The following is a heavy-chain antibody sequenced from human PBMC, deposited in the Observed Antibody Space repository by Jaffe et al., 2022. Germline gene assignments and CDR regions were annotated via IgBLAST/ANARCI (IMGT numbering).Heavy chain of an antibody. D-gene: IGHD7-27*01. V-gene: IGHV3-48*01. CDR2: ISSTSSSI. CDR3: ARGDTGGSFKI. Sequence: EVQLVESGGGLVRPGGSLRLSCAASGFNFKTYIMNWVRQAPGKGLEWVSYISSTSSSIHYADSVKGRFTVSRDNANNSLSLQLNSLRAEDTALYYCARGDTGGSFKIWGQGTLVTVSS. J-gene: IGHJ4*02. CDR1: GFNFKTYI.